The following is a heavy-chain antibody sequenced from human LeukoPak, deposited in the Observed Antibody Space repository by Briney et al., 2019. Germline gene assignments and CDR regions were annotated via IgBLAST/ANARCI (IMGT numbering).Heavy chain of an antibody. CDR1: GFTFSSYS. V-gene: IGHV3-21*01. D-gene: IGHD3-10*01. Sequence: NPGGSLRLSCAASGFTFSSYSMNWVRQAPGKGLEWVSSISSSSSYIYYADSLKGRFTISRDNAKNSLYLQMNSLRAEDTAVYYCARASGSVIGDYYYYMDVWGKGTTVTISS. CDR3: ARASGSVIGDYYYYMDV. CDR2: ISSSSSYI. J-gene: IGHJ6*03.